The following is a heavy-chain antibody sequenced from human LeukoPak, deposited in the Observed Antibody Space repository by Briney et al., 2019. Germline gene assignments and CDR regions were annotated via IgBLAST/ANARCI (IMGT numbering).Heavy chain of an antibody. V-gene: IGHV1-18*04. CDR1: GYTFTGYY. CDR3: ARDWESSSSWPLYYYYYGMDV. Sequence: EASVKVSCKASGYTFTGYYMHWVRQAPGQGLEWMGWISAYNGNTNYAQELQGRVTMTTDTSTSTAYMELRSLRSDDTAVYYCARDWESSSSWPLYYYYYGMDVWGQGTTVTVSS. CDR2: ISAYNGNT. J-gene: IGHJ6*02. D-gene: IGHD6-13*01.